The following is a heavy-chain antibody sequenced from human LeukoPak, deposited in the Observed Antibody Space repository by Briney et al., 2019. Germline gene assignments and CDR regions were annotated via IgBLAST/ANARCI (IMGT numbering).Heavy chain of an antibody. J-gene: IGHJ6*03. CDR1: GFTFDDYA. D-gene: IGHD1-26*01. CDR2: ITWDGGNT. V-gene: IGHV3-43D*03. Sequence: GGSLRLSCAASGFTFDDYAMHWVRQAPGKDLEWVSLITWDGGNTYYADSVKGRFTISRDNSKESLYLQMNSLRPKDTALYYCAKDGSHRSGYYYYYMDVWGKGTTVTVSS. CDR3: AKDGSHRSGYYYYYMDV.